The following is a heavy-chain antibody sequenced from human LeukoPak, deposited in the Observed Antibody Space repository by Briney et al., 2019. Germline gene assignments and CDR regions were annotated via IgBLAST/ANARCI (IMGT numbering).Heavy chain of an antibody. J-gene: IGHJ5*02. CDR3: ARAPTIVGDEGWFDP. Sequence: ASVKVSCKASGYTFTGYYMHWVRQAPGQGLEWMGWINPNSGGTNYAQKFQGRVTMTRDTSISTAYMELSRLRSDVTAVYYCARAPTIVGDEGWFDPWGQGTLVTVSS. CDR2: INPNSGGT. V-gene: IGHV1-2*02. CDR1: GYTFTGYY. D-gene: IGHD3-22*01.